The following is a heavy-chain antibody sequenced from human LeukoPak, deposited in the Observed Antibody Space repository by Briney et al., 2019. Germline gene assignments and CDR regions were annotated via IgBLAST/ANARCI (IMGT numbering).Heavy chain of an antibody. V-gene: IGHV1-69*13. CDR2: IIPIFGTA. CDR1: GGTFSSYA. Sequence: SVKVSCKASGGTFSSYAISWVRQAPGQGLEWMGGIIPIFGTADYAQKFQGRVTITADESTSTAYMELSSLRSEDTAVYYCARGGYSGYDVYYFDYWGQGTLVTVSS. J-gene: IGHJ4*02. CDR3: ARGGYSGYDVYYFDY. D-gene: IGHD5-12*01.